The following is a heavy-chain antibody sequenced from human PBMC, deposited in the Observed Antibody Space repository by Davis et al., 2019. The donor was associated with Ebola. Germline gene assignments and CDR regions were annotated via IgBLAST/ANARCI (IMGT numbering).Heavy chain of an antibody. CDR2: INPSGGST. J-gene: IGHJ4*02. CDR1: GYTFTSYY. V-gene: IGHV1-46*01. CDR3: ARTYYDSSGYYYVLDY. D-gene: IGHD3-22*01. Sequence: ASVKVSCKASGYTFTSYYMHWVRQAPGQGLEWMGIINPSGGSTSYAQKFQGRVTMTRDTSTSTVYMELSSLRSEDTAVYYCARTYYDSSGYYYVLDYWGQGTLVTVSS.